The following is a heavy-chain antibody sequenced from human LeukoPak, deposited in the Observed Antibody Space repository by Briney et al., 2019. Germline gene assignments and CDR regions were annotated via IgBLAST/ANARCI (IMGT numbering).Heavy chain of an antibody. CDR1: GGSISSYY. V-gene: IGHV4-59*01. J-gene: IGHJ3*02. D-gene: IGHD3-10*01. CDR2: IYYGGST. CDR3: ARVRFGDAFDI. Sequence: PSETLSLTCTVSGGSISSYYWSWIRQPPGKGLEWIGYIYYGGSTNYNPSLKSRVTISVDTSKNQFSLKLSSVTAADTAVYYCARVRFGDAFDIWGQGTMVTVSS.